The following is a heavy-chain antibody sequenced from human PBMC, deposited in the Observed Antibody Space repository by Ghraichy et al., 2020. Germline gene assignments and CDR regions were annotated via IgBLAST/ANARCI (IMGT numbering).Heavy chain of an antibody. J-gene: IGHJ6*02. V-gene: IGHV4-34*01. CDR1: GGSFSGYY. CDR2: INHSGST. CDR3: ARGGGYCSGGSCYSFWSGYYYGMDV. D-gene: IGHD2-15*01. Sequence: SETLSLTCAVYGGSFSGYYWSWIRQPPGKGLEWIGEINHSGSTNYNPSLKSRVTISVDTSKNQFSLKLSSVTAADTAVYYCARGGGYCSGGSCYSFWSGYYYGMDVWGQGTTVTVSS.